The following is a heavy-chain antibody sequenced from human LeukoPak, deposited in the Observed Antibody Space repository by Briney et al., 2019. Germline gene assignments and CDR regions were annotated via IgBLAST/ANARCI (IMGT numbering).Heavy chain of an antibody. CDR1: GYTFTSYG. CDR3: ARRHASYSSGRFDC. V-gene: IGHV1-18*01. Sequence: ASVKDSCTASGYTFTSYGISWVRQAPGQGLEWMGWISAYNGNTNYAQKLQGRVTMTTDTSTSTAYMELSSLRSDDTAIYYCARRHASYSSGRFDCWGQGTLVTVSS. J-gene: IGHJ4*02. CDR2: ISAYNGNT. D-gene: IGHD6-25*01.